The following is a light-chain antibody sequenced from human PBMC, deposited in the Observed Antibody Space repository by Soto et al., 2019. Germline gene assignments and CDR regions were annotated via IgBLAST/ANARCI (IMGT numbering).Light chain of an antibody. J-gene: IGLJ1*01. CDR1: SSDVGGYNY. V-gene: IGLV2-11*01. CDR2: DVS. Sequence: QSVLTQPRSVSGSPGQSVTISCTGTSSDVGGYNYVSWYQQHPGKAPKLMIYDVSKRPSGVPDRFSGSKSGNTASLTISGLQAEDEADYYCCSYAGSYYLFGTGTMLTVL. CDR3: CSYAGSYYL.